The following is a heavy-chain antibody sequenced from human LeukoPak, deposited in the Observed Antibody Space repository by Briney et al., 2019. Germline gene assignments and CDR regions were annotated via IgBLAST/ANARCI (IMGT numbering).Heavy chain of an antibody. J-gene: IGHJ6*02. CDR3: AKDRVYYDSCMDV. V-gene: IGHV3-21*01. CDR1: GFTFSSYS. Sequence: GGSLRLSCAASGFTFSSYSMNWVRQAPGKGLEWVSFISSSSSYIYYADSVKGRFTISRDNAKNSLYLQMNSLRAEDTAVYYCAKDRVYYDSCMDVWGQGTTVTVSS. D-gene: IGHD3-22*01. CDR2: ISSSSSYI.